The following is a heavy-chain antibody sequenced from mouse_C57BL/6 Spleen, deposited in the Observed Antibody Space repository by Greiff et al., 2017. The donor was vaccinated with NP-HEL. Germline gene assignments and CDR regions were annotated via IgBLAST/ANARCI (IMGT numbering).Heavy chain of an antibody. J-gene: IGHJ2*01. V-gene: IGHV14-1*01. Sequence: EVQLQQSGAELVRPGASVKLSCTASGFNIKDYYMHWVKQRPEQGLEWIGRIDPEDGDTEYAPKFQGKATVTADTSSNTAYLQLSSLTSEDTAVYYCTTEITTVVEREYYFDYWGQGTTLTVSS. D-gene: IGHD1-1*01. CDR2: IDPEDGDT. CDR3: TTEITTVVEREYYFDY. CDR1: GFNIKDYY.